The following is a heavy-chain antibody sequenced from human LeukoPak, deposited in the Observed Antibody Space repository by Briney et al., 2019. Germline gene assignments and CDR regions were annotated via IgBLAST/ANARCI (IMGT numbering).Heavy chain of an antibody. D-gene: IGHD6-13*01. CDR2: IYYSGST. V-gene: IGHV4-59*08. Sequence: SETLSLTCTVSGGSISSYYWSWIRQPPGEGLEWIGYIYYSGSTNYNPSLKSRVTISVDTSKNQFSLKLSSVTAADTAVYYCARHPRSSWSFDYWGQGTLVTVSS. CDR3: ARHPRSSWSFDY. CDR1: GGSISSYY. J-gene: IGHJ4*02.